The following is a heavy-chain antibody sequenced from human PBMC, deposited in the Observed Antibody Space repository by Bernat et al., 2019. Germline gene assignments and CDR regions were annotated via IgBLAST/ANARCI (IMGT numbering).Heavy chain of an antibody. CDR2: ISYDGSNK. CDR1: GFTFSSYA. D-gene: IGHD6-13*01. Sequence: QVHLVESGGGVVQPGRSLRLSCAASGFTFSSYAMHWVRQAPGKGLEWVAVISYDGSNKYYADSVKGRFTISRDNSKNTLYLQMNSPRAEDTAVYYCAKDPRPYSSSWHLTDGGQGTLVTVSS. J-gene: IGHJ4*02. V-gene: IGHV3-30*04. CDR3: AKDPRPYSSSWHLTD.